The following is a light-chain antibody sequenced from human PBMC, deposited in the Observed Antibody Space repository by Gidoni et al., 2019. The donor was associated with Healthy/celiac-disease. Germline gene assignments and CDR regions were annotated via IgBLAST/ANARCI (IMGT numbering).Light chain of an antibody. CDR2: DVS. CDR1: SSDVGGYNY. J-gene: IGLJ1*01. Sequence: QPALTQPASVSGXXXQSITISCTGTSSDVGGYNYVSWYQQHPGKAPKLLIYDVSNRPSGVSNRFSGSKSGNTASLTISGLQAEDEADYYCSSYTSSFYVFGTGXKVTVL. CDR3: SSYTSSFYV. V-gene: IGLV2-14*03.